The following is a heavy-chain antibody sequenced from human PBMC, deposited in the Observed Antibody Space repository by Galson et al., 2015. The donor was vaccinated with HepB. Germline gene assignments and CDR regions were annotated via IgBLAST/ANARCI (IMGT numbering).Heavy chain of an antibody. CDR2: INPGNGNI. CDR3: ARVNYYDSSCYYWEYYFDY. V-gene: IGHV1-3*01. Sequence: SVKVSCKASGYSFTSLGIHWVRQAPGQRLEWMGWINPGNGNIKYSQKFQGRVTITRDTSASTAYMELSSLRSEDTAVYFCARVNYYDSSCYYWEYYFDYWGQGTLVSVSS. CDR1: GYSFTSLG. J-gene: IGHJ4*02. D-gene: IGHD3-22*01.